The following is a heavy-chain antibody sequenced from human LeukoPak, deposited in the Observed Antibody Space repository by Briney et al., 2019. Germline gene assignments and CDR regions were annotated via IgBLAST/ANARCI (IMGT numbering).Heavy chain of an antibody. Sequence: PGGSLRLSCAASGFTFSSYAMSWVRQAPGKGLEWVAVISYDGSNKYYADSVKGRFTISRDNSKNTLYLQMNSLRAEDTAVYYCARDRDDSSGYYGSALDYWGQGTLVTVSS. CDR2: ISYDGSNK. J-gene: IGHJ4*02. CDR1: GFTFSSYA. V-gene: IGHV3-30*04. CDR3: ARDRDDSSGYYGSALDY. D-gene: IGHD3-22*01.